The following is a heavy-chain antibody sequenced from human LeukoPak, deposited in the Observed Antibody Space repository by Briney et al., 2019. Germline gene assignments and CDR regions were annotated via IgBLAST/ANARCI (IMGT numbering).Heavy chain of an antibody. J-gene: IGHJ3*02. CDR1: GFTLSRNY. D-gene: IGHD6-13*01. Sequence: GGSLRLSCAASGFTLSRNYMSWVRQAQGKGLEWVAVIYSGGSTYYQETVRGGFTISRDYSKNTLYLQMNSLRAEDTAVYYCAREKTEAADAFDIWGQGTMVTVSS. CDR2: IYSGGST. CDR3: AREKTEAADAFDI. V-gene: IGHV3-53*01.